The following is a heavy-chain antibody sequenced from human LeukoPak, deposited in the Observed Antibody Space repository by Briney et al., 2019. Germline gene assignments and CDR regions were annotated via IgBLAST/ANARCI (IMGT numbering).Heavy chain of an antibody. CDR2: IFYSGST. J-gene: IGHJ4*02. CDR3: ARLVVSEYYFDY. D-gene: IGHD2-15*01. Sequence: PSETLSLTCTVSSGSISTSNYYWGWVRQPPGKALEWIGNIFYSGSTYYSPSLKSRVTISLDTSRNQFSLKLNSVTAEDTAVYYCARLVVSEYYFDYWGQGTLVTVSS. CDR1: SGSISTSNYY. V-gene: IGHV4-39*07.